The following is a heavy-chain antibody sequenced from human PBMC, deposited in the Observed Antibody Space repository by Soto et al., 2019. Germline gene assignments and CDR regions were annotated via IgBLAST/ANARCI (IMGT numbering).Heavy chain of an antibody. Sequence: ASVKVSCKASGYTFTSYGISWVRQAPGQGLEWMGWISAYNGNTNYAQKLQGRVTMTTDTSTSTAYMELRSLRSDDTAVYYCARARSNWNYGPGYYYYMDVWGKGTTVTVSS. CDR1: GYTFTSYG. CDR3: ARARSNWNYGPGYYYYMDV. D-gene: IGHD1-7*01. V-gene: IGHV1-18*01. J-gene: IGHJ6*03. CDR2: ISAYNGNT.